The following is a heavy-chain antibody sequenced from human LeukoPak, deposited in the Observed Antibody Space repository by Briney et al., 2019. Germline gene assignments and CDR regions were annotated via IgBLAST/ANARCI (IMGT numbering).Heavy chain of an antibody. CDR2: INPNSGGT. J-gene: IGHJ4*02. D-gene: IGHD3-3*01. Sequence: ASVKVSCKASGYTFTGYYMHWVRQAPGQGLEWMGWINPNSGGTNYAQKFQGWVTMTRDTSISTAYMELSRLRSDDTAVYYCAKACNTYYDFWSGYYPFDYWGQGTLVTVSS. V-gene: IGHV1-2*04. CDR1: GYTFTGYY. CDR3: AKACNTYYDFWSGYYPFDY.